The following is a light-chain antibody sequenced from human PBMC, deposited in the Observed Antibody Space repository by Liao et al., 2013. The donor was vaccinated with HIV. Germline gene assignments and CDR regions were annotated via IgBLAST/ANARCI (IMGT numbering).Light chain of an antibody. CDR2: YDS. CDR1: NIGSKT. Sequence: SYVLTQPPSVSVAPGKTARIPCGGNNIGSKTVHWYQQKPGQAPVLVIYYDSDRPSGIPERFSGSNSGNTATLTISRVEAGDEADYYCQVWDRSSNQGVFGTGTKVTVL. J-gene: IGLJ1*01. V-gene: IGLV3-21*01. CDR3: QVWDRSSNQGV.